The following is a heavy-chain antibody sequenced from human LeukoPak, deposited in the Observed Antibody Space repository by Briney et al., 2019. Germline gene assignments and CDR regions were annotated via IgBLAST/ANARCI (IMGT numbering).Heavy chain of an antibody. CDR1: GGTFSSYA. V-gene: IGHV1-69*13. CDR3: ARDLAAAGPAGYYMDV. D-gene: IGHD6-13*01. Sequence: SVKVSCKASGGTFSSYAISWVRQAPGQGLEWMGGIIPIFGTANYAQKFQGRVTITADESTSTGYMELSSLRSEDTAVYYCARDLAAAGPAGYYMDVWGKGTTVTVSS. J-gene: IGHJ6*03. CDR2: IIPIFGTA.